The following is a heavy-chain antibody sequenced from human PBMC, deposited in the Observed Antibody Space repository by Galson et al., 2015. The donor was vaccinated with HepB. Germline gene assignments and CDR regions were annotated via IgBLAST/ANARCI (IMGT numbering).Heavy chain of an antibody. CDR3: AKDRSPTGWEWRVHLPLGGYCFDY. V-gene: IGHV3-23*01. Sequence: SLRLSCAASGFTFSSYAMTWVRQAPGKGLEWVSGISGSGGGTYYADSVKGRFTISRDNSKNTLYLQMNSLRAEDTAVYYCAKDRSPTGWEWRVHLPLGGYCFDYWGQGTLVTVSS. CDR2: ISGSGGGT. D-gene: IGHD1-1*01. J-gene: IGHJ4*02. CDR1: GFTFSSYA.